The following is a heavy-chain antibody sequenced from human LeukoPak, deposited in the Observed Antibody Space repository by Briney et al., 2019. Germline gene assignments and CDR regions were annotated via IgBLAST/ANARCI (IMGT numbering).Heavy chain of an antibody. Sequence: GGSLRLSCAASGFTFSDYYMSWIRQALGKGLEWVSYISSSGSTIYYADSVKGRFTISRDNAKNSLYLQMNSLRAEDTAVYYCARDHHRRLYDSQARDTFDIWGQGTMVTVSS. CDR2: ISSSGSTI. J-gene: IGHJ3*02. CDR1: GFTFSDYY. D-gene: IGHD3-22*01. CDR3: ARDHHRRLYDSQARDTFDI. V-gene: IGHV3-11*04.